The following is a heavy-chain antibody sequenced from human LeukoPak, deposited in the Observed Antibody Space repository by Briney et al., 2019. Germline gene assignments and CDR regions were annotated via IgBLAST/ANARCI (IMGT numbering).Heavy chain of an antibody. CDR1: GGSTSSHN. J-gene: IGHJ4*02. CDR3: ARTPSRPELELPIDY. Sequence: KPSETLSLTCTDSGGSTSSHNWSGIWQPPGKGLEWIGYIYYSGSTDYNPSLKSRVTISVDTSKNQFSLKLSSVTAADTAVYYCARTPSRPELELPIDYWGQGTLVTVSS. CDR2: IYYSGST. D-gene: IGHD1-7*01. V-gene: IGHV4-59*08.